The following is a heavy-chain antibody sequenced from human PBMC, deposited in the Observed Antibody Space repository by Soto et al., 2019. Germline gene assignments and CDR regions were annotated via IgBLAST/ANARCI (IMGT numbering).Heavy chain of an antibody. CDR3: ASRTRSSSRYFDY. D-gene: IGHD2-2*01. J-gene: IGHJ4*02. Sequence: QVQLQESGPGLVKPSQTLSLTCTVSGVSISNADYYWSWIRQPPGKGLEWIGYIYYSGSTYYNPSLKSRVIISVDTSKKQFSLNLSSVTAADTAVYYCASRTRSSSRYFDYWGQGTLVTVSS. CDR2: IYYSGST. CDR1: GVSISNADYY. V-gene: IGHV4-30-4*01.